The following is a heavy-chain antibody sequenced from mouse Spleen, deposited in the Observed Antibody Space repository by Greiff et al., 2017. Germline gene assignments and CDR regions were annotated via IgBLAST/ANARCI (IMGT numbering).Heavy chain of an antibody. J-gene: IGHJ4*01. V-gene: IGHV1-82*01. CDR3: AIDSMGY. CDR2: IYPGDGDI. Sequence: QVQLQQSGPELVKPGASVKISCKASGYAFSSSWMNWVKQRPGKGLEWIGRIYPGDGDINYNGKFKGKATVTADKSSSTAYMQLSSLTSEDSAVYFCAIDSMGYWGQGTSVTVSS. CDR1: GYAFSSSW.